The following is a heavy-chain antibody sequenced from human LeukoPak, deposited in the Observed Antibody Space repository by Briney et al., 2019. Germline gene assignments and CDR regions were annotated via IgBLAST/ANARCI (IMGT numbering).Heavy chain of an antibody. Sequence: ASVKVSCKASGYTFTGYYMHWVRQAPGQGLEWMGWINPNSGGTNYAQKSQGRVTMTRDTSISTAYMELSSLRSEDTAVYYCARGPSITMVRGGQWYYYMDVWGKGTTVTISS. V-gene: IGHV1-2*02. J-gene: IGHJ6*03. CDR2: INPNSGGT. CDR1: GYTFTGYY. D-gene: IGHD3-10*01. CDR3: ARGPSITMVRGGQWYYYMDV.